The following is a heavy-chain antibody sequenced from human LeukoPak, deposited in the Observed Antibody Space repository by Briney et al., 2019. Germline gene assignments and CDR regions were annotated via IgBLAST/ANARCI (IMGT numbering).Heavy chain of an antibody. CDR3: ARVASIAAPNDY. D-gene: IGHD6-6*01. V-gene: IGHV3-30*03. CDR1: GFNFEGYG. CDR2: ISYDGSNK. Sequence: GGSLRLSCAASGFNFEGYGISWVRQAPGKGLEWVAVISYDGSNKYYADSVKGRFTISRDNSKNTLYLQMNSLRAEDTAVYYCARVASIAAPNDYWGQGTLATVSS. J-gene: IGHJ4*02.